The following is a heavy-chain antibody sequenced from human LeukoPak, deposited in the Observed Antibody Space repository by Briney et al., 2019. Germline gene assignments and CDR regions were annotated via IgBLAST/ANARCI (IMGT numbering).Heavy chain of an antibody. CDR3: ARGLIGDPYYYYGMDV. D-gene: IGHD7-27*01. CDR1: GYTFTSYD. Sequence: ASVKVSCKASGYTFTSYDINWVRQATGQGLEWMGWMNPNSGNTGYAQKFQGRVTMTRNTSISTAYMELSSLRSEDTAVYYCARGLIGDPYYYYGMDVWGQGTTVTASS. CDR2: MNPNSGNT. J-gene: IGHJ6*02. V-gene: IGHV1-8*01.